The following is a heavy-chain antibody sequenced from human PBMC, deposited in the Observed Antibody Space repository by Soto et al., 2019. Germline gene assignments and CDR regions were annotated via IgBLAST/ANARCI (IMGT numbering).Heavy chain of an antibody. Sequence: EVQLVESGGGLVQPGGSLRLSCAASGFSFSDYYMDWVRQAPGTGLEWVARTRNKVNRYTTEYAASVKGRFTISRDDSKNSMYLQMNSLITEDTAVYYCTRGDCPGGRCYYGFNWGQGTLVTVSS. CDR3: TRGDCPGGRCYYGFN. V-gene: IGHV3-72*01. CDR2: TRNKVNRYTT. J-gene: IGHJ4*02. CDR1: GFSFSDYY. D-gene: IGHD2-15*01.